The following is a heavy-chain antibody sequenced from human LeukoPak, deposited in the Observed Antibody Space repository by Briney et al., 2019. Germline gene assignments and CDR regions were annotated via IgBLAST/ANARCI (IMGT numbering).Heavy chain of an antibody. V-gene: IGHV4-34*01. CDR3: ARIYDLYSLDV. J-gene: IGHJ6*02. CDR1: GGSFSGYY. D-gene: IGHD3-3*01. Sequence: SETLSLTCAVYGGSFSGYYWSWIRQPPGKGLEWIGEINHSGSTNYNPSLKSRVTISVDTSKNQFSLKLSSVTAADTAVYYCARIYDLYSLDVWGQGTTVTVSS. CDR2: INHSGST.